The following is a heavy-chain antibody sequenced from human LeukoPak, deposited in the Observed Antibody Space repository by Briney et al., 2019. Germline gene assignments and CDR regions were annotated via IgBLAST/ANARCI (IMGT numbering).Heavy chain of an antibody. CDR2: ISDHGKSR. CDR3: ARARIAAPLLDY. CDR1: GFTFTTYS. J-gene: IGHJ4*02. D-gene: IGHD6-13*01. Sequence: GGSLRLSCAASGFTFTTYSMNWVRQTPGKGLEWVSYISDHGKSRNYVDSVKGRFTISRDNGKNSLYLQMNSLRVEDTAVYFCARARIAAPLLDYWGQGTLVTVSS. V-gene: IGHV3-48*01.